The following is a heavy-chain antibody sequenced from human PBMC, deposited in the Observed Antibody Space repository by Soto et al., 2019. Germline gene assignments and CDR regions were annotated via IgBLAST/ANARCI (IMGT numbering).Heavy chain of an antibody. CDR3: AKDQNSSGYSSY. D-gene: IGHD6-19*01. V-gene: IGHV3-23*01. CDR2: ISGSGGST. CDR1: GLTFSSYA. Sequence: GGSLRLSCAASGLTFSSYAMSWVRQAPGKGLEWVSAISGSGGSTYYADSVKGRFTISRDNSKNTLYLQMNSLRAEDTAVYYCAKDQNSSGYSSYWGQGTLVTVSS. J-gene: IGHJ4*02.